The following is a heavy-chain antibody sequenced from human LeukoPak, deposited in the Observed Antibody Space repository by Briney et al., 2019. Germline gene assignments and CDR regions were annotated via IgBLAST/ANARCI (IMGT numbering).Heavy chain of an antibody. CDR2: IKRDGGST. D-gene: IGHD2-2*02. CDR1: GFTFSNYW. J-gene: IGHJ3*02. V-gene: IGHV3-74*01. Sequence: GGSLRLSCAASGFTFSNYWMHWVRQAPGKGLVWVSRIKRDGGSTVYADSVKGRFTVSRDNAKNTLYLQMNSLRAEDTAVYYCARQNTAFDAFDIWGQGTTVTVS. CDR3: ARQNTAFDAFDI.